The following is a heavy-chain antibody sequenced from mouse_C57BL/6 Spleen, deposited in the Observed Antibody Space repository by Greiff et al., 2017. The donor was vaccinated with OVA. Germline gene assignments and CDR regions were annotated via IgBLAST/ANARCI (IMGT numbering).Heavy chain of an antibody. Sequence: VQLQQSGPELVKPGASVKISCKASGYTFTDYYMNWVKQSHGKSLEWIGDINPNNGGTSYNQKFKGKATLTVDKSSSTAYMELRSLTSEDSAVYYCARGDDGYSDYWGQGTTLTVSS. J-gene: IGHJ2*01. CDR2: INPNNGGT. CDR3: ARGDDGYSDY. D-gene: IGHD2-3*01. V-gene: IGHV1-26*01. CDR1: GYTFTDYY.